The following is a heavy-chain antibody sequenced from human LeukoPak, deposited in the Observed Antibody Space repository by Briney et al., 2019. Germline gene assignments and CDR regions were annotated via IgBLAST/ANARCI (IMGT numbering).Heavy chain of an antibody. Sequence: PSETLSLTCTVSGYSISSYYWSWIRQPPGKGLEWIGYIYYSGSTNYNPSLKSRVTISVDTSKNQFSLKLSSVTAADTAVYYCARQGGWLYDYWGQGTLVTVSS. D-gene: IGHD6-19*01. J-gene: IGHJ4*02. CDR2: IYYSGST. V-gene: IGHV4-59*08. CDR3: ARQGGWLYDY. CDR1: GYSISSYY.